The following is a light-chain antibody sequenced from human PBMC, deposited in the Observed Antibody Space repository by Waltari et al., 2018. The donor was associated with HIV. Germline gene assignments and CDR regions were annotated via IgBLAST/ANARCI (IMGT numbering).Light chain of an antibody. Sequence: QSVLTQPPSASGTPGPGVTISCSGSRSNIGPNIFPWYQQFPGPAPKLLMYSNKQRPSGVPDQFSGSKSGTSASLAISGLQSEDEADYYCAAWDDSLNGQVFGGGTKLTVL. CDR1: RSNIGPNI. V-gene: IGLV1-44*01. CDR3: AAWDDSLNGQV. J-gene: IGLJ3*02. CDR2: SNK.